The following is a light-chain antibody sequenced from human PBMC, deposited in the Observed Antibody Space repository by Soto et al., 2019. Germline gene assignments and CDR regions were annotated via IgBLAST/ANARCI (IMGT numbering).Light chain of an antibody. J-gene: IGKJ4*01. Sequence: EIVLTQSPDTLYLSPGERVTLSCRASQVVTRNSLAWYQRRRGQTPRLLIYGASFRAIGTPDRFSGSGSGTDFTLTISDLEPEDFAVYFCHQYATSHTLGGGTKVDIK. CDR3: HQYATSHT. CDR1: QVVTRNS. V-gene: IGKV3-20*01. CDR2: GAS.